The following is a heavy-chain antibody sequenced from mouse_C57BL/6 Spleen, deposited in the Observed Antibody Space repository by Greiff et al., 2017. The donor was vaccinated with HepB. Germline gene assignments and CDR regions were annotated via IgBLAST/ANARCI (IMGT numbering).Heavy chain of an antibody. Sequence: EVKLVESGGGLVKPGGSLKLSCAASGFTFSSYTMSWVRQTPEKRLEWVATISGGGGNTYYPDSVKGRFTISRDNAKNTLYLQMSSLRSEDTALYYCARHAPIYYYGSFDYWGQGTTLTVSS. CDR1: GFTFSSYT. CDR2: ISGGGGNT. V-gene: IGHV5-9*01. D-gene: IGHD1-1*01. CDR3: ARHAPIYYYGSFDY. J-gene: IGHJ2*01.